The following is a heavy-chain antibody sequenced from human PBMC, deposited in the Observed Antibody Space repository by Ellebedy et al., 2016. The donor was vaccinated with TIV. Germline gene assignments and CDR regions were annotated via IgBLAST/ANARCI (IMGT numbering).Heavy chain of an antibody. V-gene: IGHV3-30-3*01. Sequence: GESLKISXAASGFIFSSSAMHWVRQAPGKGLEWVAVISYDGSSKYYADSVKGRFTISRDNSKNTVYLQMNTLRAEDMAVYYCAKGGIDKYYDILTDWGQGTLVTVSS. D-gene: IGHD3-9*01. J-gene: IGHJ1*01. CDR1: GFIFSSSA. CDR3: AKGGIDKYYDILTD. CDR2: ISYDGSSK.